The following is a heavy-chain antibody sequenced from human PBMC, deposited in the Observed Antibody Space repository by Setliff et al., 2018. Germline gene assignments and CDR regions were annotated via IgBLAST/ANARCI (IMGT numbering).Heavy chain of an antibody. V-gene: IGHV4-61*05. CDR1: GGSISSSSYY. D-gene: IGHD3-22*01. Sequence: SETLSLTCTVSGGSISSSSYYWSWIRQPPGKGLEWIGYIYYSGSTNYNPSLKSRVTISVDTSKNQFSLKLSSVTAADTAVYYCARGAGWCCDSSGYYYDYWGQGTLVTVSS. CDR2: IYYSGST. CDR3: ARGAGWCCDSSGYYYDY. J-gene: IGHJ4*02.